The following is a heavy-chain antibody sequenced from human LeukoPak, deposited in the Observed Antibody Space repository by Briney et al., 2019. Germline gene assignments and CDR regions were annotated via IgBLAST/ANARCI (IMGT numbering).Heavy chain of an antibody. CDR3: AKAELGYCSGGRCSGWAPFDH. J-gene: IGHJ4*02. D-gene: IGHD2-15*01. CDR1: GFTFDSYA. Sequence: GGSLRLSCAASGFTFDSYAMHWVRQAPGKGLEWVSGISWSSGSLGYADSVKGRFTISRDNAKNSLYLQMNSLRAEDTALYYCAKAELGYCSGGRCSGWAPFDHWGQGTLVTVSS. CDR2: ISWSSGSL. V-gene: IGHV3-9*01.